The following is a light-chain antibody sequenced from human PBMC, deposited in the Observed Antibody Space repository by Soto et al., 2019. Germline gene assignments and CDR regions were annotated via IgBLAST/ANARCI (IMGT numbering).Light chain of an antibody. Sequence: EIVMTQSPATLSVSPGERATLSCRARQSVSSNLAWYQQKPGQAPRLLIYGASTRATGIPARFSGSGSGTDFTLTISSLQSEDFAVYYCQQYNNWLTFGGGTKVEIK. J-gene: IGKJ4*01. V-gene: IGKV3-15*01. CDR1: QSVSSN. CDR2: GAS. CDR3: QQYNNWLT.